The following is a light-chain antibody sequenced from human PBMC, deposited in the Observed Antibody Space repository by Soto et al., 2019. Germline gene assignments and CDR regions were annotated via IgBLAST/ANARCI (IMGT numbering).Light chain of an antibody. V-gene: IGLV2-23*01. Sequence: SVLAQPASVSGSPGQSITISCTGTSSDVGAYNSVSWYQQHPHRAPQVIIYKGTQRPSGVSNRFSGSTSGNAASLTISALQTDDEADYFCCSSAPESTYVCGTGTKATVL. CDR1: SSDVGAYNS. CDR3: CSSAPESTYV. J-gene: IGLJ1*01. CDR2: KGT.